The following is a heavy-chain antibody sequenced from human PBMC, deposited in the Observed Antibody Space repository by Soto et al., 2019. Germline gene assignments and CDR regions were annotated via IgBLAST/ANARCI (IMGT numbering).Heavy chain of an antibody. J-gene: IGHJ6*03. Sequence: EVQLVESGGGLVKPGGSLRLSCAASGFTFSSYSMNWVRQAPGKGLEWVSSISSSSSYIYYADSVKGRFTISRDNAKNSLYLQMNSLRAEDTAVYYCARLGGYGDQFYYYYYYMDVWGKGTTVTVSS. CDR3: ARLGGYGDQFYYYYYYMDV. V-gene: IGHV3-21*01. D-gene: IGHD4-17*01. CDR1: GFTFSSYS. CDR2: ISSSSSYI.